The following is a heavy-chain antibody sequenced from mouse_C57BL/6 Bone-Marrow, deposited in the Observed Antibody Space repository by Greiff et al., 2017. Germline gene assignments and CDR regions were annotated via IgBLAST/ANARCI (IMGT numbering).Heavy chain of an antibody. CDR3: ARAYGSSYRFDY. D-gene: IGHD1-1*01. CDR2: IHPNSGST. CDR1: GYTFTSYW. V-gene: IGHV1-64*01. J-gene: IGHJ2*01. Sequence: VQLQQPGAELVKPGASVKLSCKASGYTFTSYWMHWVKQRPGQGLEWIGMIHPNSGSTNYNEKFKSKATLTVDKSSSTAYMQRSRLTSEDSAVYYCARAYGSSYRFDYWGQGTTLTVSS.